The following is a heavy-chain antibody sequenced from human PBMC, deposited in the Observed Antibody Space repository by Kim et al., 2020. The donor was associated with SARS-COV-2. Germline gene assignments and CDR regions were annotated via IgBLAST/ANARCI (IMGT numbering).Heavy chain of an antibody. V-gene: IGHV4-4*02. D-gene: IGHD3-22*01. CDR2: IYHSGST. CDR3: ASRTQYYYDSSGYYVGRPFDY. Sequence: SETLSLTCAVSGGSISSSNWWSWVRQPPGKGLEWIGEIYHSGSTNYNPSLKSRVTISVDKSKNQFSLKLSSVTAADTAVYYCASRTQYYYDSSGYYVGRPFDYWGQGTLVTVSS. CDR1: GGSISSSNW. J-gene: IGHJ4*02.